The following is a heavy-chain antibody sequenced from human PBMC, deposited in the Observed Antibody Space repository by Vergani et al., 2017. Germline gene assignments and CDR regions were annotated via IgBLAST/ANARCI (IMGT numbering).Heavy chain of an antibody. D-gene: IGHD3-10*01. J-gene: IGHJ4*02. CDR1: GFTFTSSA. CDR3: ATAPSRILPGTDYYGSGRPFPDY. CDR2: IVVGSGNT. Sequence: QMQLVQSGPEVKKPGTSVKVSCKASGFTFTSSAVQWVRQARGQRLEWIGWIVVGSGNTNYAQKFQERVTITRDMSTSTAYMELSSLRSEDTAVYYCATAPSRILPGTDYYGSGRPFPDYWGQGTLVTVSS. V-gene: IGHV1-58*01.